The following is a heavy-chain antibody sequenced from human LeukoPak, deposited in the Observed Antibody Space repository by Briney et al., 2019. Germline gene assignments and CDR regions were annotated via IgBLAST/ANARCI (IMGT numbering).Heavy chain of an antibody. Sequence: PGGSLRLSCAASGFTFSSYAMSWVRQAPGKGLEWVSAISGSGGSTYYADSVKGRFTISRDNSKNTLYLQMNSLRAEDTAVYYCAKDGPPIVVVVAATPGYFDYWGQGTLITVSS. CDR3: AKDGPPIVVVVAATPGYFDY. CDR1: GFTFSSYA. V-gene: IGHV3-23*01. CDR2: ISGSGGST. J-gene: IGHJ4*02. D-gene: IGHD2-15*01.